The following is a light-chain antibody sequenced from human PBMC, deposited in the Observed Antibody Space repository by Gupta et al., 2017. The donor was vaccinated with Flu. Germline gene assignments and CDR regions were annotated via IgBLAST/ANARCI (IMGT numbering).Light chain of an antibody. J-gene: IGKJ4*01. V-gene: IGKV4-1*01. CDR2: WAS. CDR1: QSVLYSSNNKNY. Sequence: DIVMNQSPDSLAVSLGERATINCKSSQSVLYSSNNKNYLAWYQQKPGQPPKLLIYWASTRESGVPDRFSGSGSGTXFTLTIXSLQAEDVAVYYCHQDYGTPITFGXGTKVEIK. CDR3: HQDYGTPIT.